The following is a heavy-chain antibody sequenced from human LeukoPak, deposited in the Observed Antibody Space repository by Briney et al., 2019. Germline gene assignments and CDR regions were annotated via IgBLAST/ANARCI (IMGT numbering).Heavy chain of an antibody. CDR2: IFYSGST. CDR1: GGSINSADYY. V-gene: IGHV4-30-4*01. CDR3: ARDRGGTAVTTAGYFDN. D-gene: IGHD4-17*01. J-gene: IGHJ4*02. Sequence: SQTLSLTCTVSGGSINSADYYWSWIRQPPGKGLEWIGFIFYSGSTYYNTSLQSRVTISVDTSKNQFSLKLSSVSAADTAVYYCARDRGGTAVTTAGYFDNWGQGTLVTVSS.